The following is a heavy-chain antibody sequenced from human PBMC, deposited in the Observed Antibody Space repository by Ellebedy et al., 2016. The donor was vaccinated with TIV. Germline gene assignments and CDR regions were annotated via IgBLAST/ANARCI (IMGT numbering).Heavy chain of an antibody. D-gene: IGHD2-21*02. V-gene: IGHV3-13*01. CDR3: ARVRFGDTPVDY. CDR2: FGTAGDT. Sequence: GGSLRLSCAASRFTFSSYDMHWVRQGTGQGLEWVSAFGTAGDTSYPGSVKGRFTISRENAKNSLYLQMNSLRPEDTAVYYCARVRFGDTPVDYWGQGTLVTASS. J-gene: IGHJ4*03. CDR1: RFTFSSYD.